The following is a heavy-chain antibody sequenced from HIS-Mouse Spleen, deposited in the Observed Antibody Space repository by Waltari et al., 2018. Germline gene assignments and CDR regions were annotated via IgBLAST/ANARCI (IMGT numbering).Heavy chain of an antibody. CDR3: AREIPYSSSWYDWYFDL. CDR2: IDYSGST. V-gene: IGHV4-39*07. J-gene: IGHJ2*01. D-gene: IGHD6-13*01. CDR1: GVSISSSSYY. Sequence: QLQLQESGPGLVKPSETLSLTCTVSGVSISSSSYYWGWIRQPPGKGLEWIVGIDYSGSTYYNPSLKSRVTISVDTSKNQFSLKLSSVTAADTAVYYCAREIPYSSSWYDWYFDLWGRGTLVTVSS.